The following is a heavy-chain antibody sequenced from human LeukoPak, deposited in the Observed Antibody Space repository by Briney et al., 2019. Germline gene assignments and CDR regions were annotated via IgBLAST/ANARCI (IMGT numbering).Heavy chain of an antibody. CDR2: IYYSGST. D-gene: IGHD3-10*01. J-gene: IGHJ4*02. CDR1: GDSINSGGYY. V-gene: IGHV4-31*03. CDR3: ARDGGYGSGSYRFDY. Sequence: SETLSLTCSVSGDSINSGGYYWSWIRQLPGKGLEWIGYIYYSGSTYYNPSLKSRVTISVDTSKNQFSLRLSSVTAADTAVYYCARDGGYGSGSYRFDYWGQGTLVTVSS.